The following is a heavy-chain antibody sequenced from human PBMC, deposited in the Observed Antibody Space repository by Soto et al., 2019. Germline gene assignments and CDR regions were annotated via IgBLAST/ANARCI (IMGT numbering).Heavy chain of an antibody. Sequence: PGGSLRLSCAASGFTLSDYYMSWIRQSPGEGLEWISYIGGSTYTKYADSVKGRFTISRDNAKNSLFLQMNSLRAEDTAMYYCARGSVAVTVFPPAMDVQHWGQGARVTV. V-gene: IGHV3-11*05. CDR1: GFTLSDYY. CDR3: ARGSVAVTVFPPAMDVQH. CDR2: IGGSTYT. D-gene: IGHD2-21*02. J-gene: IGHJ1*01.